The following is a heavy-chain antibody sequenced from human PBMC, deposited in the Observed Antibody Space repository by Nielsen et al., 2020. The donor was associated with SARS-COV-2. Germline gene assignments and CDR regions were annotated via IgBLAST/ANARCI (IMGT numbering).Heavy chain of an antibody. CDR1: GFTFTNYW. J-gene: IGHJ4*02. CDR3: AKAPSQLLYKVFDY. D-gene: IGHD2-2*02. Sequence: GGSLRLSCAASGFTFTNYWMAWIRQAAGKGLEWVANTNQDGTERYYVDSVKGRFTISRDNGQSLLYLQMNSLRAEDTALYYCAKAPSQLLYKVFDYWGQGTLVTVSS. V-gene: IGHV3-7*03. CDR2: TNQDGTER.